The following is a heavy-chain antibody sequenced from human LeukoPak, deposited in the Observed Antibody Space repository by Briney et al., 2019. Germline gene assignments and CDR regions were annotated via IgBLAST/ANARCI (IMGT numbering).Heavy chain of an antibody. Sequence: GGSLRLSCAASGFTFSSYAMHWVRQAPGKGLEYVSAISSNGGSTYYANSVKGRFTISRDNSTNTLYLQRGSLRAEDMAVYYCARDKGIVGATYFDYWGQGTLVTVSS. CDR3: ARDKGIVGATYFDY. J-gene: IGHJ4*02. CDR1: GFTFSSYA. V-gene: IGHV3-64*01. CDR2: ISSNGGST. D-gene: IGHD1-26*01.